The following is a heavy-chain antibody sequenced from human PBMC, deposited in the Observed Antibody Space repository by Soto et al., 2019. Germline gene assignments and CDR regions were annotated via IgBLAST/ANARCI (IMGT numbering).Heavy chain of an antibody. D-gene: IGHD6-13*01. V-gene: IGHV3-30-3*01. Sequence: SGGSLRLSCAASGFTFSSYAMHWVRQAPGKGLEWVAVISYDGSNKYYADSVKGRFTISRDNSKNTLYLQMNSLRAEDTAVYYCARDKSSSPDYWGQGTLVTVSS. J-gene: IGHJ4*02. CDR3: ARDKSSSPDY. CDR1: GFTFSSYA. CDR2: ISYDGSNK.